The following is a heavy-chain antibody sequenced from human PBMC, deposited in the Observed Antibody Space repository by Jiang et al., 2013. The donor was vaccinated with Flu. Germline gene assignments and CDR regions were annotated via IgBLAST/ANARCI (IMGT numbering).Heavy chain of an antibody. CDR1: GGSFSGYY. CDR2: INHSGST. Sequence: ELLKPSETLSLTCAVYGGSFSGYYWSWIRQPPGKGLEWIGEINHSGSTNYNPSLKSRVTISVDTSKNQFSLKLSSVTAADTAVYYCARGDPGYSSSWYVYGYYYYYGMDVWGQGTTVTGLL. CDR3: ARGDPGYSSSWYVYGYYYYYGMDV. D-gene: IGHD6-13*01. J-gene: IGHJ6*02. V-gene: IGHV4-34*01.